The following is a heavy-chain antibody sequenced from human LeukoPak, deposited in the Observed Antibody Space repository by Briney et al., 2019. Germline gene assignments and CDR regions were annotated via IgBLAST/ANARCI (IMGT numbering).Heavy chain of an antibody. CDR3: ARGELLRDRYFQH. CDR2: INPNSGGT. Sequence: ASVKVSCKASGYTFTGYYMHWVRQAPGQGLEWMGWINPNSGGTNYAQKFQGWVTMTRDTSISTAYMELSRLRSDDTAVYYCARGELLRDRYFQHWGQGTPVTVSS. D-gene: IGHD2-15*01. V-gene: IGHV1-2*04. CDR1: GYTFTGYY. J-gene: IGHJ1*01.